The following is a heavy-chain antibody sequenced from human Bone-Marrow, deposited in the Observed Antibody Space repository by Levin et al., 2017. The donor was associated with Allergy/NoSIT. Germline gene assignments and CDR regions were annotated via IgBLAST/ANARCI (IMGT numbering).Heavy chain of an antibody. CDR2: ISGSADTT. CDR1: GFTFSNYD. J-gene: IGHJ6*02. V-gene: IGHV3-23*01. Sequence: LSLTCAASGFTFSNYDISWVRQAPGRGLEWVSRISGSADTTDYVDSVKGRFTISRDNSKDTVYLQMSSLIAEDTAVYYCAKDIKCGSCGRRPWDCDLWTGYPDPYYYSCAMDVWGQGTTVTVSS. D-gene: IGHD3/OR15-3a*01. CDR3: AKDIKCGSCGRRPWDCDLWTGYPDPYYYSCAMDV.